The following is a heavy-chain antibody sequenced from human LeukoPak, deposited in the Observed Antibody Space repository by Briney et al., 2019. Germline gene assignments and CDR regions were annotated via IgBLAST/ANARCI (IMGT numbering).Heavy chain of an antibody. CDR3: ARFRTLGYYGSGSYYKYFDY. J-gene: IGHJ4*02. Sequence: SETLSLTCAVYGGSFSGYYWSWIRQPPGKGLEWIGEINHSGSTNYNPSLKSRVTISVDTSKNQFSLKLSSVTAADTAVYYCARFRTLGYYGSGSYYKYFDYWGQGTLVTVSS. CDR1: GGSFSGYY. CDR2: INHSGST. D-gene: IGHD3-10*01. V-gene: IGHV4-34*01.